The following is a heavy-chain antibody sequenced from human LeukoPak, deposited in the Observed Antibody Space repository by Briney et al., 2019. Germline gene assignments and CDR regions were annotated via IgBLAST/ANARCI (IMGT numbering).Heavy chain of an antibody. D-gene: IGHD6-13*01. CDR3: ARMYSSSWPWFDP. Sequence: SETLSLTCAVSGGSISSSNWWSWVRQPPGKGLEWIGEIYHSGSTNYNPSLKSRVTISVDTSKNQFSLKLSSVTAADTAVYHCARMYSSSWPWFDPWGQGTLVTVSS. J-gene: IGHJ5*02. CDR2: IYHSGST. V-gene: IGHV4-4*02. CDR1: GGSISSSNW.